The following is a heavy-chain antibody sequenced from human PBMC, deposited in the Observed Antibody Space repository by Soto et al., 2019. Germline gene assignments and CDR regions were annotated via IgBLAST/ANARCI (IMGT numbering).Heavy chain of an antibody. D-gene: IGHD6-19*01. CDR1: GFTFSSYA. J-gene: IGHJ4*02. CDR3: SKDIRQQWLVLEGFDY. V-gene: IGHV3-23*01. CDR2: ISGSGGST. Sequence: GGSMRLSCAASGFTFSSYAMSCVRQDPGKGLEWVSAISGSGGSTYYADSVKGRFTISRDNSKNTLYLQMNSLRAEDTAVYYWSKDIRQQWLVLEGFDYWGQGTLVTVS.